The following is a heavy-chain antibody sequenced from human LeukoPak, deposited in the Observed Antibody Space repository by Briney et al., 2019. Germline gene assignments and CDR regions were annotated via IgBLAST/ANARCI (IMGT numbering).Heavy chain of an antibody. CDR2: ISGSGGST. Sequence: GGSLRLSCAASGFTFSSYAMSWVRQAPGKGLEWVSAISGSGGSTYYAYSVKGRFTISRDNSKNTLYLQMNSLRAEDTAVYYCAKEKNPRRIAAAGTKSGYFDYWGQGTLVTVSS. CDR1: GFTFSSYA. V-gene: IGHV3-23*01. CDR3: AKEKNPRRIAAAGTKSGYFDY. D-gene: IGHD6-13*01. J-gene: IGHJ4*02.